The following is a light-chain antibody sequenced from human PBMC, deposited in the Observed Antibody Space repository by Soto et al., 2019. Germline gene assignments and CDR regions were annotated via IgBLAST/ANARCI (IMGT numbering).Light chain of an antibody. CDR2: GNS. V-gene: IGLV1-40*01. CDR1: SSNIGAGYD. J-gene: IGLJ3*02. Sequence: QSVLTQPPSVSGAPGQRVTISCTGSSSNIGAGYDVHWYQQLPGTAPKLLIYGNSNRPSGVPDRFSGSKSGTSGSLAISGLRPEDEADYYCAAWDDDLSAWVFGGGTKVTVL. CDR3: AAWDDDLSAWV.